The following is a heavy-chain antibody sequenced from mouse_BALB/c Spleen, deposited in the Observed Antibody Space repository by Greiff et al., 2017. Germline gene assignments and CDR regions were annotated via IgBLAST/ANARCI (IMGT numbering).Heavy chain of an antibody. Sequence: VESGGGLVQPGGSRKLSCAASGFTFSSFGMHWVRQAPEKGLEWVAYISSGSSTIYYADTVKGRFTISRDNPKNTLFLQMTSLRSEDTAMYYCARRGSSGPYYAMDYWGQGTSVTVSS. V-gene: IGHV5-17*02. CDR3: ARRGSSGPYYAMDY. CDR2: ISSGSSTI. J-gene: IGHJ4*01. D-gene: IGHD3-1*01. CDR1: GFTFSSFG.